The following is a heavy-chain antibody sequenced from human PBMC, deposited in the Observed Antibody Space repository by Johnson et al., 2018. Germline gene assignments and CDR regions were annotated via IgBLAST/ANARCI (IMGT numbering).Heavy chain of an antibody. D-gene: IGHD6-19*01. V-gene: IGHV3-30-3*01. CDR1: GFTFSSYA. CDR3: AREGGDWYSSAKDAFEI. CDR2: ISYDGSNK. J-gene: IGHJ3*02. Sequence: QVQLVESGGGVVQXGRSLRLSCAASGFTFSSYAMHWVRQAPGKGLEWVAFISYDGSNKYYADSVKGRFTSSSDNSKNTPYLQMNSLRAEETARYYSAREGGDWYSSAKDAFEIWGQGTMVTVSS.